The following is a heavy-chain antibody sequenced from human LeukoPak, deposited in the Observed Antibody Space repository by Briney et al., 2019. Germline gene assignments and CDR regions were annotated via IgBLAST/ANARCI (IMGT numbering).Heavy chain of an antibody. J-gene: IGHJ3*02. D-gene: IGHD3-22*01. CDR1: GYSISSGDY. CDR2: SYHSGST. CDR3: ARDVTTIRGGVIAFDI. V-gene: IGHV4-38-2*02. Sequence: SETLSLTCTVSGYSISSGDYWGWIRQPPRKGLEWIGSSYHSGSTYYNPSLKSRVTISVDTSKNQFSLKLSSVTAADTAVYYCARDVTTIRGGVIAFDIWGQGTMVTVSS.